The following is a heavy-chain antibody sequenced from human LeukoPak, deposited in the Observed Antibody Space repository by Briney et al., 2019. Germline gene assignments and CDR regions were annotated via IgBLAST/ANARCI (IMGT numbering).Heavy chain of an antibody. D-gene: IGHD6-13*01. Sequence: KPGGSLRLSCAASGFTFNDYYMSWIRQAPGKGLEWLSYINIGGTNTHYADSVKGRFTISRDNAKNSLYLQMNSLRAEDTAVYYCARDQGIAAAGTLSWGQGTLVTVSS. CDR1: GFTFNDYY. CDR2: INIGGTNT. J-gene: IGHJ5*02. CDR3: ARDQGIAAAGTLS. V-gene: IGHV3-11*06.